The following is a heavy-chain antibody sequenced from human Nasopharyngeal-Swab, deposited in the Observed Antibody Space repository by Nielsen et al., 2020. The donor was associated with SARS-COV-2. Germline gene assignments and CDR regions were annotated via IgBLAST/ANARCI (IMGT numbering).Heavy chain of an antibody. CDR2: ISAYNGNT. V-gene: IGHV1-18*01. CDR3: AREGLYYDFWSGFDY. Sequence: WVRQAPGQGLEWMGWISAYNGNTNYAQKLQGRVTMTTDTSTSTAYMEPRSLRSDDTAVYYCAREGLYYDFWSGFDYWGQGTLVTVSS. J-gene: IGHJ4*02. D-gene: IGHD3-3*01.